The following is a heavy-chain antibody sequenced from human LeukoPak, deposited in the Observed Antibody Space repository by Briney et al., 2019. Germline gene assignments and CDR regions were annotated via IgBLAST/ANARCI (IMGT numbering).Heavy chain of an antibody. D-gene: IGHD2-21*02. J-gene: IGHJ4*02. V-gene: IGHV3-23*01. CDR3: AKDHDNGDYYYYFDS. CDR1: GFSFDTYA. Sequence: PGGSLRLSCVASGFSFDTYAMSWVRQPPGKGLEWVSGISDTGRKRHYTDSVKGRFTIPRDNSKNTLHLQMNSPRAEDTALYFCAKDHDNGDYYYYFDSWGQGTLVTVSS. CDR2: ISDTGRKR.